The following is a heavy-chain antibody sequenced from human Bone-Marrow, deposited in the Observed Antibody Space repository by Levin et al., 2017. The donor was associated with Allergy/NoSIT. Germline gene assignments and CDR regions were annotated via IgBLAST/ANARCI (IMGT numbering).Heavy chain of an antibody. V-gene: IGHV4-59*01. D-gene: IGHD3-9*01. CDR1: GGSMSSDY. CDR3: ARARYFALFSIYYYVMDV. J-gene: IGHJ6*02. CDR2: VSSSGST. Sequence: GSLRLSCNVSGGSMSSDYWSWIRLPPGKGLEWLGYVSSSGSTNYNPSLKSRVTISLDTSKKQFYLRLYSVTAADTAVYYCARARYFALFSIYYYVMDVWGQGTTVTVSS.